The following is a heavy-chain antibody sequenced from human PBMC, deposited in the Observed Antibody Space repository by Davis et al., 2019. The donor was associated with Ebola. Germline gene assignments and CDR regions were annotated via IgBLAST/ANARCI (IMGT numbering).Heavy chain of an antibody. CDR1: GGSISSYY. J-gene: IGHJ5*02. CDR3: ARDGGAAAGTMAGHYNWFDP. V-gene: IGHV4-59*01. D-gene: IGHD6-13*01. Sequence: PSETLSLTCTVSGGSISSYYWSWIRQPPGKGLEWIGYIDHSGSPNYTPSLKSRVNISIDTSKNQFSLNLRSVTAADTAVYYCARDGGAAAGTMAGHYNWFDPWGQGTLVTVSS. CDR2: IDHSGSP.